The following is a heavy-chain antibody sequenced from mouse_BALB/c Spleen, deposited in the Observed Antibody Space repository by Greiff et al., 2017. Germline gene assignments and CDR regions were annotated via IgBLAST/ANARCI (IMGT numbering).Heavy chain of an antibody. Sequence: VQLKQSGPELVKPGASVKMSCKASGYTFTDYYMDWVKQSHGESFEWIGRVNPYNGGTSYNQKFKGKATLTVDKSSSTAYMELNSLTSEDSAVYYCAREGYGSSPAWFAYWGQGTLVTVSA. V-gene: IGHV1-19*01. D-gene: IGHD1-1*01. CDR3: AREGYGSSPAWFAY. CDR1: GYTFTDYY. CDR2: VNPYNGGT. J-gene: IGHJ3*01.